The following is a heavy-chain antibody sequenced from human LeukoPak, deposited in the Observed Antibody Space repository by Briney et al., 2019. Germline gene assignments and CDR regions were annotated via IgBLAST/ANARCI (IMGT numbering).Heavy chain of an antibody. CDR2: ISSGGGVT. Sequence: GGSLTLSCGASDFTFRTYSMIWARQTPGTGLEWISYISSGGGVTHYAESVKGRFSISRDNAKNSLFLQMNRLKDEDTAVYYCARVGVGDWGSVWDHWGQGVRVTVSS. CDR3: ARVGVGDWGSVWDH. V-gene: IGHV3-48*02. J-gene: IGHJ4*02. D-gene: IGHD3-16*01. CDR1: DFTFRTYS.